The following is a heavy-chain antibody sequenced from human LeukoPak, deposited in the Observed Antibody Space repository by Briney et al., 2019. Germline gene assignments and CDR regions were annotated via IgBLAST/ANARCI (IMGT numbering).Heavy chain of an antibody. CDR3: AREDSSGWYDDYYYGMDV. D-gene: IGHD6-19*01. Sequence: PSETLSLTCAVDGGSFSGYYWSWIRQPLGKGLEWIGEINHSGSTNYNPSLKSRVTISVDTSKNQFSLKLSSVTAADTAVYYCAREDSSGWYDDYYYGMDVWGQGTTVTVSS. CDR2: INHSGST. J-gene: IGHJ6*02. CDR1: GGSFSGYY. V-gene: IGHV4-34*01.